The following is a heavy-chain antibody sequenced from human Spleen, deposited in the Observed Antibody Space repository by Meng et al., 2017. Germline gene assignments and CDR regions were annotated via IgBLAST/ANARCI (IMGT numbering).Heavy chain of an antibody. CDR3: ARLNWGTGAAMIDN. V-gene: IGHV4-39*01. J-gene: IGHJ4*02. CDR1: GGSISINNIY. CDR2: VSYTGST. D-gene: IGHD2-2*01. Sequence: QLQLQESGPGLVKPLETLSLTCTVSGGSISINNIYWGWIRQSPGKGLEWIGSVSYTGSTYYNPSLKSRLTISVDASKSQFSLKLNSVTAADTSFYYCARLNWGTGAAMIDNWGQGTLVTVSS.